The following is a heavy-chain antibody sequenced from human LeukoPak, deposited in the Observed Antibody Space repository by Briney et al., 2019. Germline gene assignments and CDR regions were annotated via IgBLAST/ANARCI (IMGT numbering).Heavy chain of an antibody. Sequence: PSETLSLTCAVYGGSFSGYYWSWIRQPPGKGLEWIGEINHSGSTNYNPSLKSRVTISVDTSKNQFSLKLSSVTAADTAVYYCARMEQLYYYYYGMDVWGQGTTVTVSS. CDR2: INHSGST. D-gene: IGHD6-6*01. CDR1: GGSFSGYY. V-gene: IGHV4-34*01. CDR3: ARMEQLYYYYYGMDV. J-gene: IGHJ6*02.